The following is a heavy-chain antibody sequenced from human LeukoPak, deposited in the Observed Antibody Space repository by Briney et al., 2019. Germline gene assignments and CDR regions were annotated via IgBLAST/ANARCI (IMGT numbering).Heavy chain of an antibody. D-gene: IGHD3-22*01. CDR2: VRYVGGNK. CDR3: ARESTRSMIVVVISDGVGFEY. Sequence: GGSLRLSCVASGFTFSSHVMHWVRQAPGKGLEWLAFVRYVGGNKYYADSVKGRFTISRDNNKNTLCLQMNTLRPEDTSVYYCARESTRSMIVVVISDGVGFEYWGQGTLVTVS. V-gene: IGHV3-30*02. CDR1: GFTFSSHV. J-gene: IGHJ4*02.